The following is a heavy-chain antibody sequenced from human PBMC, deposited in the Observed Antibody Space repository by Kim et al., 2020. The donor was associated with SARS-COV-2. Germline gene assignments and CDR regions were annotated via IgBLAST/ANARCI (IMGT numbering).Heavy chain of an antibody. V-gene: IGHV4-39*01. D-gene: IGHD3-10*01. Sequence: SETLSLTCTVSGGSISSSSYYWGWIRQPPGKGLEWIGSIYYSGSTYYNPSLKSRVTISVDTSKNQFSLKLSSVTAADTAVYYCARHSGVVRFGELFSGFDPWGQGTLVTVSS. J-gene: IGHJ5*02. CDR2: IYYSGST. CDR3: ARHSGVVRFGELFSGFDP. CDR1: GGSISSSSYY.